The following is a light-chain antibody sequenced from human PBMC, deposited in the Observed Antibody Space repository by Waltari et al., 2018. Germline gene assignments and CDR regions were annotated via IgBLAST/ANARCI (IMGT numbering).Light chain of an antibody. CDR2: GAS. V-gene: IGKV3-15*01. J-gene: IGKJ4*01. CDR1: QSVSSN. Sequence: EIVMTQSPATLSVSPGERGTLSCRASQSVSSNLAWYQQKPGQAPRLLIYGASPRATGIPARFSGSGSGTEFTLTISSLQSEDFAVYYCQQYNNWPPLTFGGGTKVEIK. CDR3: QQYNNWPPLT.